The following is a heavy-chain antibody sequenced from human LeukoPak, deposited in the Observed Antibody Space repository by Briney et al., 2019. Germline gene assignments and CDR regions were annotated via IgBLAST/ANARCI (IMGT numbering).Heavy chain of an antibody. J-gene: IGHJ4*02. CDR3: ARDGALEDHCTNGVCFIDY. CDR1: GYTFTSYY. D-gene: IGHD2-8*01. V-gene: IGHV1-46*01. Sequence: ASVKVSCKASGYTFTSYYMHWVRQAPGQGLEWMGIINPSGGSTSYAQKFQGRVTMTRDMSTSTVYMELSSLRSEDTAVYYCARDGALEDHCTNGVCFIDYWGQGTLVTVSS. CDR2: INPSGGST.